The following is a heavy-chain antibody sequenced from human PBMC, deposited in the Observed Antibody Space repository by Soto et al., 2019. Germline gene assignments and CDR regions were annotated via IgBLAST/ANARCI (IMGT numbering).Heavy chain of an antibody. CDR2: ISYDGSNK. CDR3: AKDLGKEWFFPGWFDP. D-gene: IGHD3-3*01. Sequence: ESGGGVVQPGRSLRLSCAASGFTFSSYGMHWVRQAPGKGLEWVAVISYDGSNKYYADSVKGRFTISRDNSKNMLNLQMNSLRAEDTAVYHCAKDLGKEWFFPGWFDPWGQGTLVTVSS. CDR1: GFTFSSYG. J-gene: IGHJ5*02. V-gene: IGHV3-30*18.